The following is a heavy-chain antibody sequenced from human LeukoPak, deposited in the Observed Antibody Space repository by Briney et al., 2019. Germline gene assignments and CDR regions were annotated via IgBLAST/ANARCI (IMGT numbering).Heavy chain of an antibody. CDR3: ARMLGNWFDP. CDR1: GGSISSYY. J-gene: IGHJ5*02. CDR2: IYYSGST. D-gene: IGHD3-10*02. Sequence: SETLSLTCTVSGGSISSYYWSWIRQPPGKGLEWIGYIYYSGSTDYNPSLKSRVTISVDTSKNQFSLKLSSVTAADTAVYYCARMLGNWFDPWGQGTLVTVSS. V-gene: IGHV4-59*01.